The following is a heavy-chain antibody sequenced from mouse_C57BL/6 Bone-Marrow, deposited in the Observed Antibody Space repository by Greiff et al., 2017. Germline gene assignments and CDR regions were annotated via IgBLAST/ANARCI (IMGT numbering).Heavy chain of an antibody. Sequence: QVQLQQPGAELVKPGASVKLSCKASGYTFTSYWMHWVKQRPGQGLEWIGMIHPNSGSTNYNEKFKSKATLTVDKSSSTAYMQLSSLTSEDAAVYYCARDYYGIYYYAMDYCGQGTSVTVSS. J-gene: IGHJ4*01. D-gene: IGHD1-1*01. CDR2: IHPNSGST. V-gene: IGHV1-64*01. CDR1: GYTFTSYW. CDR3: ARDYYGIYYYAMDY.